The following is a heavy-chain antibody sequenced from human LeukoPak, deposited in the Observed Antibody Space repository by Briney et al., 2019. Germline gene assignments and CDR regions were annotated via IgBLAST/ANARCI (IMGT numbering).Heavy chain of an antibody. D-gene: IGHD6-19*01. J-gene: IGHJ4*02. CDR2: ISSSSSYI. Sequence: GGSLRLSCAASGFTYSSYSMNWVRQAPGKGLEWVSSISSSSSYIYYADSVKGRFTISRDNAKNSLYLQMNSLRAEDTAVYYCARDWDSSGPYSFDYWGQGTLVTVSS. CDR3: ARDWDSSGPYSFDY. V-gene: IGHV3-21*01. CDR1: GFTYSSYS.